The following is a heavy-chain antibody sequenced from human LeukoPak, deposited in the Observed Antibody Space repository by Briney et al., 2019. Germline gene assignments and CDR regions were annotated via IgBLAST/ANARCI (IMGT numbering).Heavy chain of an antibody. D-gene: IGHD6-19*01. CDR2: ISTYNGNS. Sequence: ASVKVSCKASGYTFTNYGISWVRHAPGQGLEWMGWISTYNGNSNYAQKLQDRVTMTTDTSTTTAYMELRSLRSDDPAVYYCARAGGWAREDYKGDAFDIWGQGTMVTVSS. J-gene: IGHJ3*02. CDR3: ARAGGWAREDYKGDAFDI. V-gene: IGHV1-18*01. CDR1: GYTFTNYG.